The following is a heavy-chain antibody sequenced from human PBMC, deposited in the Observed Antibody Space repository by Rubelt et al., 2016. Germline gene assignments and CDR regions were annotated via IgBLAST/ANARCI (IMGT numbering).Heavy chain of an antibody. CDR3: AKGSRVTGWFDP. J-gene: IGHJ5*02. V-gene: IGHV3-9*01. Sequence: EVQLVESGGGLVQPGGSLRLSCAASGFTFSSYAMSWVRQAPGKGLEWVSGISWNSGSIGYAGFCKGRFTISRDNAKNSLYLQMNSLRAEDTALYYCAKGSRVTGWFDPWGQGTLVTVSS. CDR1: GFTFSSYA. D-gene: IGHD4-23*01. CDR2: ISWNSGSI.